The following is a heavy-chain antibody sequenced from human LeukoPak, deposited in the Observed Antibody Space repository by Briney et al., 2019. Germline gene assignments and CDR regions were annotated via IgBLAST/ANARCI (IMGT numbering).Heavy chain of an antibody. CDR3: AKDKGQHSYGSYGMDV. V-gene: IGHV3-9*01. J-gene: IGHJ6*02. CDR2: ISWNSGSI. D-gene: IGHD5-18*01. CDR1: GFTFDDYA. Sequence: GRSLRLSCAASGFTFDDYAMHWVRQAPGKGLECVSGISWNSGSIGYADSVKGRFTISRDNAKNSLYLQMNSLRAEDTALYYCAKDKGQHSYGSYGMDVWGQGTTVTVSS.